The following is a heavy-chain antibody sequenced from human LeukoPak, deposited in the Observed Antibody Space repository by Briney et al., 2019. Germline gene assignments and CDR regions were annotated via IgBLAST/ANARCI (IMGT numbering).Heavy chain of an antibody. V-gene: IGHV3-66*02. CDR3: ARADILTGYYIGGPYGMDV. Sequence: GGSLRLPCAASGFTVSSNYMSWVRQAPGKGLEWVSVIYSGGSTYYADSVKGRFTISRDNSKNTLYLQMNSLRAEDTAVYYCARADILTGYYIGGPYGMDVWGQGTTVTVSS. CDR2: IYSGGST. D-gene: IGHD3-9*01. CDR1: GFTVSSNY. J-gene: IGHJ6*02.